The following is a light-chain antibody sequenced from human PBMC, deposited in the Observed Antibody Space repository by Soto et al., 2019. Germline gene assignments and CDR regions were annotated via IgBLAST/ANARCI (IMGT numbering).Light chain of an antibody. CDR3: AAWDATLNGL. CDR2: SIN. J-gene: IGLJ2*01. Sequence: QSALTQPPSASGTPGQRVTISCSGSSSNIGSNTVNWYQQVPGTAPKLLIYSINQRPSGVPDRFSGSKSGTSASLAISGLQSEDEADYYCAAWDATLNGLFGGGTKLTVL. V-gene: IGLV1-44*01. CDR1: SSNIGSNT.